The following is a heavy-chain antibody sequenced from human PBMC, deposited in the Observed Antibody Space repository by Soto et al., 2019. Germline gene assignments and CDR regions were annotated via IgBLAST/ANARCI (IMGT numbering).Heavy chain of an antibody. Sequence: SAKVSCKVCGYPIEQLSMHWVRQDLVKVLEWMGGFDPEDGETIYAQKFQGRVTMTEDTSTDTAYMELSSLRSEDTAVYYCATVAQLERRSTYYYYYGMDVWGQGSTAKVSS. V-gene: IGHV1-24*01. J-gene: IGHJ6*02. CDR3: ATVAQLERRSTYYYYYGMDV. CDR2: FDPEDGET. CDR1: GYPIEQLS. D-gene: IGHD1-1*01.